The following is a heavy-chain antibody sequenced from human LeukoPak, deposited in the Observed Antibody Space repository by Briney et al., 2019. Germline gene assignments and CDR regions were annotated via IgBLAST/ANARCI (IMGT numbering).Heavy chain of an antibody. CDR3: GSSTVHYYNHGMDV. J-gene: IGHJ6*02. V-gene: IGHV3-53*01. D-gene: IGHD2-21*02. CDR2: LYSNDNT. Sequence: GGSLRLSCAASGFIVSSKYMSWVRQAPGKGLEWVSALYSNDNTYYADPVKGRFTISRGNSKNTLYLQMNSLRAEDTAVYYCGSSTVHYYNHGMDVWGQGATVTVS. CDR1: GFIVSSKY.